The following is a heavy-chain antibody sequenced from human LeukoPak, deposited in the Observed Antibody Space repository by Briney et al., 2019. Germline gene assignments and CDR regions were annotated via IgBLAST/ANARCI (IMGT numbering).Heavy chain of an antibody. Sequence: SETLSLTCAVYGGSFSGYYWSWIRQPPGKGLEWIGEINHSGSTNYNPSLKSRVTISVDTSKNQFSLELSSVTAADTAVYYCARVRGNQGAFDIWGQGTMVTVSS. CDR2: INHSGST. CDR3: ARVRGNQGAFDI. CDR1: GGSFSGYY. J-gene: IGHJ3*02. D-gene: IGHD4-23*01. V-gene: IGHV4-34*01.